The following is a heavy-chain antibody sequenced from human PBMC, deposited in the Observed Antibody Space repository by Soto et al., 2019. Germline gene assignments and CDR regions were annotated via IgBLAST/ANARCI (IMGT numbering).Heavy chain of an antibody. CDR3: ARASYGDCFDY. Sequence: SETLSLTCTVSGRSISSYYWSWIRQPPGKGLEWIGYIYYSGSTNYNPSLKSRVTISVDTSKNQFSLKLSSVTAADTAVYYCARASYGDCFDYWGQGTLVTVS. CDR1: GRSISSYY. CDR2: IYYSGST. V-gene: IGHV4-59*01. D-gene: IGHD4-17*01. J-gene: IGHJ4*02.